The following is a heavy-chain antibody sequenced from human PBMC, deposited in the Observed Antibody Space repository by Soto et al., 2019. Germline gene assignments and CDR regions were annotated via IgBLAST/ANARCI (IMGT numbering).Heavy chain of an antibody. Sequence: QVQLVQSGAEVKKPGSSVKVSCEASGGTFSGHAISWVRQAPGQGPEWMGGLIPLFGTTQHAQNFQDRLTITADKSKSTAYMELTSLRFEDTAIYYCARRPMWGYRFDSWGQGTLVTVSS. CDR1: GGTFSGHA. CDR3: ARRPMWGYRFDS. D-gene: IGHD5-12*01. J-gene: IGHJ4*02. V-gene: IGHV1-69*06. CDR2: LIPLFGTT.